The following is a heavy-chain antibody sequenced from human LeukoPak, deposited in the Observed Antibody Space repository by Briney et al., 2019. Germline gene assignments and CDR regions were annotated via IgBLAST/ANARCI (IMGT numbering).Heavy chain of an antibody. Sequence: PGGSLRLSCAASGFTFSSYSMNWVRQAPGKGLEWVSSISSSSSYIYYADSVKGRFTISRDNSKNTLYLQMNSLRAGDTAVYYCARWYCSSTSCYVDYWGQGTLVTVSS. V-gene: IGHV3-21*01. D-gene: IGHD2-2*01. J-gene: IGHJ4*02. CDR3: ARWYCSSTSCYVDY. CDR2: ISSSSSYI. CDR1: GFTFSSYS.